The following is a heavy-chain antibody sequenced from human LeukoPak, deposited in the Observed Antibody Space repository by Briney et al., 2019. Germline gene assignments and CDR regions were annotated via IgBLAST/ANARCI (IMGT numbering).Heavy chain of an antibody. Sequence: GGSLRLSCAASGFTFTSFWMHWVRQATGKGLEWVSAIGTAGDTYYPGSVKGRFTISRENAKNSLYLQMNSLRAGDTAVYYCARGSRGYHYMDVWGKGTTVTVSS. CDR3: ARGSRGYHYMDV. V-gene: IGHV3-13*01. CDR2: IGTAGDT. J-gene: IGHJ6*03. CDR1: GFTFTSFW.